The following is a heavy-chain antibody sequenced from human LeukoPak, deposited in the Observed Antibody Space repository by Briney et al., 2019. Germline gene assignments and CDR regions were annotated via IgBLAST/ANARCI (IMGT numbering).Heavy chain of an antibody. J-gene: IGHJ4*02. CDR3: AREGIYSNSYYFDY. V-gene: IGHV1-69*13. CDR1: GYTFSSYA. D-gene: IGHD4-11*01. Sequence: GASVKVSCKASGYTFSSYAISWVRQAPGQGLEWMGGIIPIFGTANYAQKFQGRVTITADESTSTAYMELSSLRSEDTAVYYCAREGIYSNSYYFDYWGQGTLVTVSS. CDR2: IIPIFGTA.